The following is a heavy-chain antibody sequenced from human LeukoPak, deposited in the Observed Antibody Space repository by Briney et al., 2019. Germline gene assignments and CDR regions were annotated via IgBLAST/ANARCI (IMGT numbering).Heavy chain of an antibody. CDR3: ARALLGYCSSTSCLLGDY. CDR2: ISYDGTNG. V-gene: IGHV3-30*01. CDR1: SFTFSSYD. D-gene: IGHD2-2*01. J-gene: IGHJ4*02. Sequence: GVPLTLSCTASSFTFSSYDMHWLRQTPGKGLEWVAVISYDGTNGYYAYAGKGRFTISRDNSNNTLYLQMNSLRAEDTAVYYCARALLGYCSSTSCLLGDYWGQGTMVTVSS.